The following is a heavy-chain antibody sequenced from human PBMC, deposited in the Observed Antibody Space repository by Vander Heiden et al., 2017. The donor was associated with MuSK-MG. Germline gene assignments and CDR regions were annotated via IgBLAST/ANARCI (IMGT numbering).Heavy chain of an antibody. V-gene: IGHV4-59*08. J-gene: IGHJ6*02. CDR3: ARSYSSSGDYYYYYGMDV. Sequence: QVQLQASGPGLVKPSETLSLTCTVSGGSISSYYWSWIRQPPGKGLEWIGYIYYSGSTNYNPSLKRRVTISVDTSKNQFSLKLSSVTAADTAVYYCARSYSSSGDYYYYYGMDVWGQGTTVTVSS. D-gene: IGHD6-13*01. CDR2: IYYSGST. CDR1: GGSISSYY.